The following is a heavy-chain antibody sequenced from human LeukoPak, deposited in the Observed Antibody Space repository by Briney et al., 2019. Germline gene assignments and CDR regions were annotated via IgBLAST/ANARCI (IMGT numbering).Heavy chain of an antibody. V-gene: IGHV3-49*04. J-gene: IGHJ4*02. CDR3: IRDYGPDHYDSGGC. D-gene: IGHD3-22*01. CDR1: GFTFDDYA. CDR2: IRSRANGGTT. Sequence: PGGSLRLSCAASGFTFDDYAMHWVRQAPGKGLEWVGFIRSRANGGTTECAASVKGRFTISRDDSKSIAYLQMNSLKTEDTAVYYCIRDYGPDHYDSGGCWGQGTLVTVSS.